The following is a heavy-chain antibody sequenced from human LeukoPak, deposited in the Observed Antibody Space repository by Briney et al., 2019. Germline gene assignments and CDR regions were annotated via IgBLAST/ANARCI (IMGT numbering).Heavy chain of an antibody. Sequence: GGSLRLSCAASGFTFRSYGMSWVRQAPGEGLEWVSTITESGGGAYYADSVKGRFTISRDNSKDTVYLQMNSLRAEGTAVYYCAKSGPYYFDYWGQGTLVTVSS. J-gene: IGHJ4*02. CDR2: ITESGGGA. V-gene: IGHV3-23*01. CDR1: GFTFRSYG. CDR3: AKSGPYYFDY.